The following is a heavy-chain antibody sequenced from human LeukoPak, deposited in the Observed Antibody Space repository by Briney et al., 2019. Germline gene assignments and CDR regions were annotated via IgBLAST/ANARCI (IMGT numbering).Heavy chain of an antibody. V-gene: IGHV3-23*01. Sequence: GGTLRLSCATSGFTFSNYGMNWVRHAPGKGLEWVSGIIPSGVTTYYADSVKGRFAISRDNSKNTVYLQMNSLRAEDTAVYYCARDDSLLQFGCWGQGTLVTVSS. CDR2: IIPSGVTT. D-gene: IGHD5-24*01. CDR1: GFTFSNYG. CDR3: ARDDSLLQFGC. J-gene: IGHJ4*02.